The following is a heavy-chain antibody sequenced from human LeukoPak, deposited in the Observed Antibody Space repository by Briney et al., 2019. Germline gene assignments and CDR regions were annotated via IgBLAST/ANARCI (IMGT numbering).Heavy chain of an antibody. Sequence: SETLSLTCAVYGGSFSGYYWSWIRQPPGKGLEWIGEINHSGSTNYNPSLKSRVTISVDTSKNQFSLKLSSVTAADTAVYYCAAYYYDSSGYYYDLYYFDYWGQGTLVTVSS. CDR3: AAYYYDSSGYYYDLYYFDY. V-gene: IGHV4-34*01. CDR2: INHSGST. J-gene: IGHJ4*02. D-gene: IGHD3-22*01. CDR1: GGSFSGYY.